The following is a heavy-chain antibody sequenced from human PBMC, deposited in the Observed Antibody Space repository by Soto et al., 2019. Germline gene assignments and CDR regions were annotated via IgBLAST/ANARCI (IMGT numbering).Heavy chain of an antibody. CDR3: ARGVPNCSSSSCYFDF. J-gene: IGHJ4*02. D-gene: IGHD2-15*01. Sequence: RRLSCAASGFTFSSHWMNWVRQAPGKGLVWVSRISGDGRTTSHADSVKGRFTISRDNAKNTLYLQMNSLRAEDTAVYYCARGVPNCSSSSCYFDFWGQGTLVTVSS. CDR1: GFTFSSHW. CDR2: ISGDGRTT. V-gene: IGHV3-74*01.